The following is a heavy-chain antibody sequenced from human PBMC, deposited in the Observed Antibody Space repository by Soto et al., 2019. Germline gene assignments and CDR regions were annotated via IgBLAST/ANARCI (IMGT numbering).Heavy chain of an antibody. D-gene: IGHD6-13*01. Sequence: GGSLRLSCAASGFTFSSYSMHWVRQAPGKGLEWVSAISGSGGSTYYADSVKGRFTISRDNSKNTLYLQMNSLRAEDTAVYYCVKRSSSWYHYYYYMDVWGKGTTVTVSS. J-gene: IGHJ6*03. CDR3: VKRSSSWYHYYYYMDV. CDR2: ISGSGGST. CDR1: GFTFSSYS. V-gene: IGHV3-23*01.